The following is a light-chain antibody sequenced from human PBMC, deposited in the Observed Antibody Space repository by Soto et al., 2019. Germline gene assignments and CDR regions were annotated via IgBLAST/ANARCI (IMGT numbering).Light chain of an antibody. CDR2: AAS. J-gene: IGKJ2*01. V-gene: IGKV3-20*01. CDR1: QSVTNNN. CDR3: KKYGNSAYT. Sequence: EIVLTQSPGTLSLSPGERVTLSCRASQSVTNNNLAWFQQKPGQAPRLLIHAASTRAVGIPDRFSGSGSGKHFPLAIRRREPEFFAGYYCKKYGNSAYTFGQGTKREMK.